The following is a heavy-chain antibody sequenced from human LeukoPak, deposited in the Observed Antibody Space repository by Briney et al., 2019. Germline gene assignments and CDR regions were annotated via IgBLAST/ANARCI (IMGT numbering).Heavy chain of an antibody. Sequence: GGSLRLSCAASGFTFSSYWMSWVRQAPGKGLEWVANIKQDGSEKYYVDSVEGRFTISRDNAKNSLYLQMNSLRAEDTAVYYCARGGSPGWLRVGYWGQGTLVTVSS. CDR3: ARGGSPGWLRVGY. CDR1: GFTFSSYW. D-gene: IGHD5-12*01. V-gene: IGHV3-7*01. CDR2: IKQDGSEK. J-gene: IGHJ4*02.